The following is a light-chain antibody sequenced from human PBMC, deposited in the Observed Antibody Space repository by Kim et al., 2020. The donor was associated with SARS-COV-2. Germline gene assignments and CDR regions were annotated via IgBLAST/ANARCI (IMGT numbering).Light chain of an antibody. CDR3: QQRNNWAT. CDR2: DAS. V-gene: IGKV3-11*01. CDR1: QGVSSY. Sequence: PLSPGERATLSCRARQGVSSYLAWYQHKPGQAPRLLIYDASKRVTGIPARFSGSGFGTDFTLTISSLEPEDFAVYYCQQRNNWATFGQGTKVDIK. J-gene: IGKJ1*01.